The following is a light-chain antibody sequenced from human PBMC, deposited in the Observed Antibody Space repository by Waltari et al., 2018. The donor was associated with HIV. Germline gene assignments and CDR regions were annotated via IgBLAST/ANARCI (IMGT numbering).Light chain of an antibody. CDR2: SNY. J-gene: IGLJ2*01. CDR3: AAWDDSLNGVV. Sequence: QSVLTQPPSASGTPGQRVTISCSGRSSNIGTNTVNWYQQLPGTAPKLLIYSNYQRPSGVPDRFSGSKSGTSASLAISGLQSEDEADYYCAAWDDSLNGVVFGGGTKLTVL. V-gene: IGLV1-44*01. CDR1: SSNIGTNT.